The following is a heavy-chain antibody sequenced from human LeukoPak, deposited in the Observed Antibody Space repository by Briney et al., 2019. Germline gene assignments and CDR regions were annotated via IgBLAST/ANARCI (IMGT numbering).Heavy chain of an antibody. V-gene: IGHV3-53*01. Sequence: QPGGSLRLSCAASGFTVSSNYMTWVRQAPGKGLEWVSVISNVGGNTYYADSVKGRFTISRDNSKNTLSLQMNSLRAEDAAVYYCVKFRGIQHYNYHMDVWGKGTTATVSS. J-gene: IGHJ6*03. CDR2: ISNVGGNT. CDR3: VKFRGIQHYNYHMDV. D-gene: IGHD3-10*01. CDR1: GFTVSSNY.